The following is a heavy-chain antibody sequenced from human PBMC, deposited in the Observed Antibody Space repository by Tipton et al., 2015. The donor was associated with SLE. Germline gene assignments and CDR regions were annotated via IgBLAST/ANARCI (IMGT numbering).Heavy chain of an antibody. Sequence: TLSLTCTVSGVSIRTPTYYWGWIRQPPGKGLEWIGTISHSGNTYSHTSLESRVTISVDTSQNQFSMSLSSVSAADTAVYYCARDWCSSTSCYGYYYMDVWGKGTTVTVSS. J-gene: IGHJ6*03. CDR1: GVSIRTPTYY. CDR3: ARDWCSSTSCYGYYYMDV. CDR2: ISHSGNT. V-gene: IGHV4-39*07. D-gene: IGHD2-2*01.